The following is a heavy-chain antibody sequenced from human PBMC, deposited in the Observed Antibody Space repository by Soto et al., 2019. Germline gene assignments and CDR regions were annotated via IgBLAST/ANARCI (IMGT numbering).Heavy chain of an antibody. Sequence: GGSLRLACGAAGVTLRNYARRWVRQAPGKGLEWVAVIFFDGSNDFYIDSVKGRFTISRDNSKNTLFLQMNSLRPDDTAVYYCAKVADIFYAMDVWGQGTPVTVSS. V-gene: IGHV3-30-3*02. CDR3: AKVADIFYAMDV. CDR1: GVTLRNYA. CDR2: IFFDGSND. J-gene: IGHJ6*02. D-gene: IGHD3-9*01.